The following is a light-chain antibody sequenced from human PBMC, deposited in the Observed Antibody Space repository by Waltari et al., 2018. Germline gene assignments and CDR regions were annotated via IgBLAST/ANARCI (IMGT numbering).Light chain of an antibody. Sequence: PPSVSVSPGQTARITCSGDALPKQYAYWYQQKPGQVLRLLIFAASRRATGIPARFSGSGSGTEFTLTIGSLQSEDFAVYYCQQYNNWPPYTFGQGTKLEIK. CDR1: LPKQYA. CDR3: QQYNNWPPYT. J-gene: IGKJ2*01. V-gene: IGKV3-15*01. CDR2: AAS.